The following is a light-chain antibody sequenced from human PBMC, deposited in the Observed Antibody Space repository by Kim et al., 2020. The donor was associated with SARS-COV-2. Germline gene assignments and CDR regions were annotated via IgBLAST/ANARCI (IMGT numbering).Light chain of an antibody. CDR2: GAS. V-gene: IGKV3-15*01. CDR3: QQYNNWFPYT. CDR1: QSIGPN. Sequence: SPGERAILSCRASQSIGPNLAWYHQKPGQAPRRLIYGASTRATGVPARISGSASGSDFTLTIRTLQSGDFGIYYCQQYNNWFPYTFGQGAELEI. J-gene: IGKJ2*01.